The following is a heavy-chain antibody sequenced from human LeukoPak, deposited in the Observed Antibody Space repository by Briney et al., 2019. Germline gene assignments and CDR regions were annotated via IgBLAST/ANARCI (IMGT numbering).Heavy chain of an antibody. J-gene: IGHJ4*02. CDR1: GGSLSRYY. CDR2: IYYSRSA. V-gene: IGHV4-59*01. D-gene: IGHD3-3*01. Sequence: KPSETLSLSCTVSGGSLSRYYWSWIRQPPGEGLEWVGYIYYSRSANYTPYLKRRVTISADTSKNQFSLKLRSMTAADTAVYYWASGSGYYYYFDYWGQGTLVTVSS. CDR3: ASGSGYYYYFDY.